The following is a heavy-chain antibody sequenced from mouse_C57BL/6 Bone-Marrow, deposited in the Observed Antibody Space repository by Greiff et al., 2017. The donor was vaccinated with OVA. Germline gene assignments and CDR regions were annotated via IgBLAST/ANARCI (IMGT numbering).Heavy chain of an antibody. D-gene: IGHD2-2*01. CDR2: INPSSGYT. J-gene: IGHJ1*03. CDR3: ARGYGGDWYFDV. CDR1: GYTFTSYT. Sequence: QVQLQQSGAELARPGASVKMSCKASGYTFTSYTMHWVKQRPGQGLEWIGYINPSSGYTKYNQKFKDKVTLTADKSSSTAYMQLSSLTSEDSAVYYCARGYGGDWYFDVWGTGTTVTVSS. V-gene: IGHV1-4*01.